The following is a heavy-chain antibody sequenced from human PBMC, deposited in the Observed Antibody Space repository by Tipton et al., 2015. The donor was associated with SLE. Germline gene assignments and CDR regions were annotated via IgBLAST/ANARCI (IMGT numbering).Heavy chain of an antibody. CDR1: GGSISSYF. J-gene: IGHJ2*01. CDR2: IYYSGST. CDR3: ARGVSSSWYGDL. D-gene: IGHD6-13*01. Sequence: LRLSCTVSGGSISSYFWSWIRQPPGKGLEWIGYIYYSGSTNYNPSLKSRVTISIDTSKNQFSLKLSSVTAADTAVYYCARGVSSSWYGDLWDRGTLVTVSS. V-gene: IGHV4-59*01.